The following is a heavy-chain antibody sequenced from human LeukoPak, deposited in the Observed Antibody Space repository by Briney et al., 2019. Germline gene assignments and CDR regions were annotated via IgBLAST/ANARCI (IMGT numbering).Heavy chain of an antibody. Sequence: GGSLRLSCAASGFTFSGYWMQWVRQAPGKGLMWVSRIKSDGSTTTYADSVKGRFTISRDNAKNTLYLQMNSLRAEDTAVYYCARDRYSAGDYWGQGTLVTVSS. V-gene: IGHV3-74*01. CDR3: ARDRYSAGDY. J-gene: IGHJ4*02. CDR1: GFTFSGYW. CDR2: IKSDGSTT. D-gene: IGHD2-21*01.